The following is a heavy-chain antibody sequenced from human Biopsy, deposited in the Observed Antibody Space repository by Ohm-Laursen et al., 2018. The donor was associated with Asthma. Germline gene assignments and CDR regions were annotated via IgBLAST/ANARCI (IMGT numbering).Heavy chain of an antibody. D-gene: IGHD2-2*01. Sequence: SVKVSCKSLGGTFNTYVIGWGRQAPGQGLAWMGGINSVFGTTTYPQKFQDRVTITADDSTSTVYMELSSLRSEDTAVYYCARKAGSCISRTCYSLDFWGQGTLVTVSS. CDR1: GGTFNTYV. CDR2: INSVFGTT. CDR3: ARKAGSCISRTCYSLDF. J-gene: IGHJ4*02. V-gene: IGHV1-69*13.